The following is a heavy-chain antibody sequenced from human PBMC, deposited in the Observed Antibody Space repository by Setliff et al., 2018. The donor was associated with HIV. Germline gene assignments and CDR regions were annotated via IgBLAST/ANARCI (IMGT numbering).Heavy chain of an antibody. CDR3: VKDGSGTGRNFFYMDV. V-gene: IGHV3-9*01. CDR2: ISWNSDIM. J-gene: IGHJ6*03. D-gene: IGHD3-9*01. CDR1: GFNFNNYA. Sequence: PGGSLRLSCEGSGFNFNNYAMHWVRLRPGKGLEWVSGISWNSDIMDYADSVRGRFIISRDNVKNSLHLQMNSLTSEDTALYYCVKDGSGTGRNFFYMDVWGKGTTVTVSS.